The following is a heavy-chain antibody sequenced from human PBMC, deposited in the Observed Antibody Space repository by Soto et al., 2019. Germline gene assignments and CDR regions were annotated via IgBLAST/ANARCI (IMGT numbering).Heavy chain of an antibody. CDR3: AKDRGHGRYCSGTSCYSVDY. CDR1: GFTFTIYD. J-gene: IGHJ4*01. CDR2: ISGSGGRT. V-gene: IGHV3-23*01. D-gene: IGHD2-2*01. Sequence: GGSLRLSCAASGFTFTIYDMSWVRQAPGKGLQWVSSISGSGGRTFYADSVKGRFTISRDNSQNTLYLQMNSLGAEDTAVYYCAKDRGHGRYCSGTSCYSVDYWGHGTLVTVSS.